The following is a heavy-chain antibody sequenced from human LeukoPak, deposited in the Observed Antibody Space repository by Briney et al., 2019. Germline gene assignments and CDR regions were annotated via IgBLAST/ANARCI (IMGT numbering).Heavy chain of an antibody. J-gene: IGHJ4*02. CDR3: VKPHDYGGNSYYFDY. Sequence: AGGSLRLSCSASGFTFSSYAMHWVRQAPGKGLEYVSAISSNGGSTYYADSVKGRFTISRDNSKNTLYLQMSSLRAEDTAVYYCVKPHDYGGNSYYFDYWGQGTLVTVSS. CDR1: GFTFSSYA. V-gene: IGHV3-64D*06. D-gene: IGHD4-23*01. CDR2: ISSNGGST.